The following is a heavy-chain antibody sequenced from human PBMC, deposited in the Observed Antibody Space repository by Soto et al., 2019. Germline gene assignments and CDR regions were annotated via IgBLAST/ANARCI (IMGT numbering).Heavy chain of an antibody. V-gene: IGHV1-2*02. J-gene: IGHJ3*02. Sequence: QLHLVQSGAVVKKPGASVTVSCSASGYPVTAYYMHWVRQAPGRGLEWMGGINPATGAAKYTQTCQGRVTMARDTSKSTVFMELSGLTSEEPAVFYCARGGGVGVAGSAAFDMWGQGTLVTVSS. CDR1: GYPVTAYY. CDR3: ARGGGVGVAGSAAFDM. CDR2: INPATGAA. D-gene: IGHD3-3*01.